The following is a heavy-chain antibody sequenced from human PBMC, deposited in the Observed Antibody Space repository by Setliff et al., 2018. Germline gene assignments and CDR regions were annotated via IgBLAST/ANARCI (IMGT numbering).Heavy chain of an antibody. CDR2: IYTDGST. Sequence: SETLSLTCTVSGDSISRAKYYWSWIRQSAGKGLECLGRIYTDGSTKYNPSLNSRVTLLIDTAKNQIYLGLSSVTAADTAVYFCARVTGFSYMDVWGKGTTVTVSS. CDR3: ARVTGFSYMDV. J-gene: IGHJ6*03. V-gene: IGHV4-61*02. D-gene: IGHD3-3*01. CDR1: GDSISRAKYY.